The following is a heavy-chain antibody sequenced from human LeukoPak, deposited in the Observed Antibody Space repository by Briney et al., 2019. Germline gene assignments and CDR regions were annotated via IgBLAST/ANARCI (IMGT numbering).Heavy chain of an antibody. CDR1: GVTFSSYW. V-gene: IGHV3-7*01. J-gene: IGHJ4*02. D-gene: IGHD2-15*01. Sequence: GGSLRLSCEASGVTFSSYWMSWGRHAPGKGVERGANINKDDSEKYYVDSVKGRLTISRVNAKNSLYVQMINLRAEDTAVYYCARDRGGYCSGNTCAHPIDYWGQGILVTVSS. CDR2: INKDDSEK. CDR3: ARDRGGYCSGNTCAHPIDY.